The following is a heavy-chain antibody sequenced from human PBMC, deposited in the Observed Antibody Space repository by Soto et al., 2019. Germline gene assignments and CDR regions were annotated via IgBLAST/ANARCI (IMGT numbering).Heavy chain of an antibody. CDR3: ARGEWLRPFDY. D-gene: IGHD5-12*01. CDR1: GGSISSYY. V-gene: IGHV4-59*01. Sequence: SETLSLTCTVSGGSISSYYWSWIRQPPGKGLEWIGYIYYSGSTNYNPSLKSRVNISVDTSKNQFSLKLSSVTAADTAVYYCARGEWLRPFDYWGQGTLVTVSS. J-gene: IGHJ4*02. CDR2: IYYSGST.